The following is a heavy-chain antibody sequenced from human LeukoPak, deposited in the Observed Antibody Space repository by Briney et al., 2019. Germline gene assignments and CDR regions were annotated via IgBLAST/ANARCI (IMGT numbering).Heavy chain of an antibody. CDR2: ISGSGGTI. D-gene: IGHD6-13*01. J-gene: IGHJ4*02. V-gene: IGHV3-23*01. CDR1: GFTVSSNY. CDR3: ARDEHHLVQGYYFDY. Sequence: GGSLRLSCAASGFTVSSNYMTWVRQAPGKGLEWVSDISGSGGTINYADSVKGRFTISRDNSKNTLSLQMDSLRAEDTALYYCARDEHHLVQGYYFDYWGQGTLVTVSS.